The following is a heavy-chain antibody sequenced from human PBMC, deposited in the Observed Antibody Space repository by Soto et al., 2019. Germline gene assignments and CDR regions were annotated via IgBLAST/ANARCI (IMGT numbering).Heavy chain of an antibody. CDR3: VRHPRLLWFDS. D-gene: IGHD3-10*01. CDR1: GGSISSYH. CDR2: IYYSGST. Sequence: PSQTLSLTCTVSGGSISSYHWSWIRQPPGKGLEWIGYIYYSGSTNYNPSLKSRVTISVDTSKNQFSLKLSSVTAADTAVYYCVRHPRLLWFDSWGQGTLVTVS. V-gene: IGHV4-59*08. J-gene: IGHJ5*01.